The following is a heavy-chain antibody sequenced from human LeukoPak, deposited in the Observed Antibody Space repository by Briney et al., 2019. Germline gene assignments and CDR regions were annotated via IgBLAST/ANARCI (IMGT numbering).Heavy chain of an antibody. CDR2: IKNKADGGTT. Sequence: GGSLRLSCAASGLTVSHAWMSWFRQAPGKGLDWVGRIKNKADGGTTDYAAPVKGRFTISRDDSKNTLHLQMNSLKAEDTGLYYCVSYSNAWRHWGQGTLVTVSS. D-gene: IGHD6-19*01. J-gene: IGHJ4*02. CDR3: VSYSNAWRH. V-gene: IGHV3-15*01. CDR1: GLTVSHAW.